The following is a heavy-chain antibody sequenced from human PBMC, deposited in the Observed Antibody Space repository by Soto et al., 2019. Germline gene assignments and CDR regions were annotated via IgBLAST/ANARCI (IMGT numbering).Heavy chain of an antibody. D-gene: IGHD6-6*01. CDR1: GGSFSGYY. CDR3: ASHHRDIEYSSSRGWFDP. CDR2: INHSGST. Sequence: QVQLQQWGAGLLKPSETLSLTCAVYGGSFSGYYWSWIRQPPGKGLEWIGEINHSGSTNYNPSLKSRVTISVDTSKNQFSLKLSSVTAADTAVYYCASHHRDIEYSSSRGWFDPWGQGTLVTVSS. J-gene: IGHJ5*02. V-gene: IGHV4-34*01.